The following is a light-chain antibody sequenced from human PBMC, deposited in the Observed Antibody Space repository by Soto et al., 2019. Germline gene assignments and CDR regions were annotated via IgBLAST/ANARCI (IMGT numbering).Light chain of an antibody. V-gene: IGKV3-15*01. CDR1: QSISDT. CDR2: GAS. Sequence: EIVMTQSPATLSVSPGGRATLSCRASQSISDTLAWYQQKPGQAPRLLIYGASTRATGFPARFSGSGSGTDFTLTISSLQSEDFAVYYCKQYNNWPWTFGQGTKVEIK. J-gene: IGKJ1*01. CDR3: KQYNNWPWT.